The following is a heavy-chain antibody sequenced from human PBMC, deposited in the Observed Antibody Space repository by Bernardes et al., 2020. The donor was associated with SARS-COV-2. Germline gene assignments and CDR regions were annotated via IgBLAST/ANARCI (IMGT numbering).Heavy chain of an antibody. V-gene: IGHV1-2*02. CDR3: ARGGSHYYVVNGFPKAEYFYDYYGMDV. Sequence: AQQEAACEATGYTFVGNYIHWVRQDPGHGLEWMGWINPNNGDTTFAQKFQYRVTMTSDRAINTVYMELGRLKSDDTAIYYCARGGSHYYVVNGFPKAEYFYDYYGMDVWGQGTTVTVSS. D-gene: IGHD3-16*01. CDR2: INPNNGDT. J-gene: IGHJ6*02. CDR1: GYTFVGNY.